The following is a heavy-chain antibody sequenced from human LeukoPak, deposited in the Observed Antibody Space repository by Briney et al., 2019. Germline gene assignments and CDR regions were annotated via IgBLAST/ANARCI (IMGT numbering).Heavy chain of an antibody. V-gene: IGHV4-39*07. CDR3: ARDHEVSSSSFDY. D-gene: IGHD6-6*01. CDR1: RGSVNSNSYY. Sequence: PSETLSLTCTVSRGSVNSNSYYWGWIRQPPGKGLEWIGTIYYSGNTYYNPSLESRVTISVDTSKNQFSLKLTSVTAAGTAVYYCARDHEVSSSSFDYWGQGTLVTVSS. J-gene: IGHJ4*02. CDR2: IYYSGNT.